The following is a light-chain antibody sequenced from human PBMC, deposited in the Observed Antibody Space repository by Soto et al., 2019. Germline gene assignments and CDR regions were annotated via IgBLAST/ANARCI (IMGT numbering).Light chain of an antibody. CDR2: DVS. CDR3: CSYSSGSTPWV. V-gene: IGLV2-14*03. Sequence: QSVLTQSASVSGSPGQTITISCTGTSSDVGGYNYVSWYQHHPGKAPKLIIFDVSDRPSGISDRFSASKSGNTASLTISGLQAEDEADYYCCSYSSGSTPWVFGTGTKVTVL. J-gene: IGLJ1*01. CDR1: SSDVGGYNY.